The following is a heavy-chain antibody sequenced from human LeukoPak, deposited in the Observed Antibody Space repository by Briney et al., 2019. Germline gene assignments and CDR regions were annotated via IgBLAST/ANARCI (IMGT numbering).Heavy chain of an antibody. Sequence: RGSLRLSCAASGFTFSSYGMHWVRQAPGKGLEWVAVIWYDGSNKYYADSVKGRFTISRDNSKNTLYLQMNSLRAEDTAVYYCARDRLGDYFDHWGQGTLVTVSS. D-gene: IGHD5-12*01. V-gene: IGHV3-33*08. CDR1: GFTFSSYG. CDR3: ARDRLGDYFDH. CDR2: IWYDGSNK. J-gene: IGHJ4*02.